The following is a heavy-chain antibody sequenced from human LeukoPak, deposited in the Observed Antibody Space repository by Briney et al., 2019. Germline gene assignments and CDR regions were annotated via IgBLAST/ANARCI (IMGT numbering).Heavy chain of an antibody. CDR1: GGTFSSYA. CDR2: IIPIFGTA. CDR3: AAAMYYDYVWGSYPMGY. V-gene: IGHV1-69*06. J-gene: IGHJ4*02. Sequence: ASVKVSCKASGGTFSSYAISWVRQAPGQGLEWMGGIIPIFGTANYAQKFQGRVTITADKFTSTAYMELSSLRSEDTAVYYCAAAMYYDYVWGSYPMGYWGQGTLVTVSS. D-gene: IGHD3-16*02.